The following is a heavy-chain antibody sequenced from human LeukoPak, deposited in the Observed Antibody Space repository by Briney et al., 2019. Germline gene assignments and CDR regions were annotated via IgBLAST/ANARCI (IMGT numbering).Heavy chain of an antibody. CDR1: GYTFTGYY. D-gene: IGHD3-22*01. J-gene: IGHJ1*01. Sequence: GASVKVSCKASGYTFTGYYMHWVRQAPGQGLEWMGWINPDSGGTNYAQKFQGRVTITRDTSITTAYMELSRLRSDDTAVYYCARALTVGSSGYEYFQHWGQGTLVTVSS. CDR2: INPDSGGT. V-gene: IGHV1-2*02. CDR3: ARALTVGSSGYEYFQH.